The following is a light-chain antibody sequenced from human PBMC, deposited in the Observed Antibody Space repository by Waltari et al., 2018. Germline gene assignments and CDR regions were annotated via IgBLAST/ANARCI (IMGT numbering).Light chain of an antibody. J-gene: IGLJ3*02. CDR3: LLSFNGPGV. CDR2: DTT. Sequence: QAALNQPPSLTVSPGGTVTLTCAATREAVRTSHYAYWFQQNPGQAPSTLIDDTTKKHSRTPARFSCSLLGGKAPLTLAGAQPDDEAAYYCLLSFNGPGVFGGGTKLTVL. CDR1: REAVRTSHY. V-gene: IGLV7-46*01.